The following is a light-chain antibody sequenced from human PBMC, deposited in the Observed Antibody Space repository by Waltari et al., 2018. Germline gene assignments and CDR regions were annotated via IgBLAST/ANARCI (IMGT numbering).Light chain of an antibody. CDR3: QHNVRLPVT. CDR2: DTS. CDR1: QNVGRS. V-gene: IGKV3-20*01. J-gene: IGKJ1*01. Sequence: IVLTQSPGPLSLSPGESATLSCRASQNVGRSLVWYQQKPGQAPMLLIYDTSTRATGIPDRFSGSGSGTDFSLSIARLEPEDFAVYYCQHNVRLPVTFGQGTKVEI.